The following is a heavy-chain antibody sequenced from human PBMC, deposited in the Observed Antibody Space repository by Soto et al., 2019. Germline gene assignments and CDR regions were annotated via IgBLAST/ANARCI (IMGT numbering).Heavy chain of an antibody. CDR1: GFTFSSYA. D-gene: IGHD2-21*01. Sequence: SLRLSCAASGFTFSSYAMHWVRQAPGKGLEWVAVISYDGSNKYYADSVKGRFTISRDNSKNTLYLQMNSLRAEDTAVYYCARERVSPFDYWGQGTLVTVSS. CDR2: ISYDGSNK. V-gene: IGHV3-30-3*01. CDR3: ARERVSPFDY. J-gene: IGHJ4*02.